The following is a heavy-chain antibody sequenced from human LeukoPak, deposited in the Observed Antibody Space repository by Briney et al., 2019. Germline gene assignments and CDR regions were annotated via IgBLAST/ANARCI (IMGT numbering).Heavy chain of an antibody. CDR3: ARESGYYYDTSGYTFDY. D-gene: IGHD3-22*01. CDR2: IYTSGST. Sequence: PSETLSLTCTVSGGSISNYYWSWIRQFDGKGLEWIGRIYTSGSTNYNPSLKSRVSMSVDTSKNQFSLRLTSVTAADTAVYYCARESGYYYDTSGYTFDYWGQGILVTVSS. V-gene: IGHV4-4*07. CDR1: GGSISNYY. J-gene: IGHJ4*02.